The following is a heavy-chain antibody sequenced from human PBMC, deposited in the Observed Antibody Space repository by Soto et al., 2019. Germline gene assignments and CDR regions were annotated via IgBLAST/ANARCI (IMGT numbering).Heavy chain of an antibody. V-gene: IGHV1-69*01. CDR2: VIPIFGTA. CDR1: GGTFSSYA. J-gene: IGHJ5*02. CDR3: ARLDYDFWSGYSQYNWFDP. D-gene: IGHD3-3*01. Sequence: QVKLVQSGAEVKKPGSSVKVSCKASGGTFSSYAISWVRQAPGQGLEWMGGVIPIFGTANYAQKFQGRVTITADESTSTAYMELSSLRSEDTAVYYCARLDYDFWSGYSQYNWFDPWGQGTLVTVSS.